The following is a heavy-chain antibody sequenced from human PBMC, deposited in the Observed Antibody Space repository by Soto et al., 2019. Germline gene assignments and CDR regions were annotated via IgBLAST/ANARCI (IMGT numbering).Heavy chain of an antibody. Sequence: QVQLVESGGGVVQPGRSLRLSCAASGFTFSSYAMHWVRQAPGKGLEWVAVISYDGSNKYYADSVKGRFTISRDNSKNTLYLHMNSLRAEDTAGYYCARVEGYYYYYYGMDVWGQGTTVTVAS. CDR3: ARVEGYYYYYYGMDV. CDR1: GFTFSSYA. CDR2: ISYDGSNK. V-gene: IGHV3-30*14. J-gene: IGHJ6*02.